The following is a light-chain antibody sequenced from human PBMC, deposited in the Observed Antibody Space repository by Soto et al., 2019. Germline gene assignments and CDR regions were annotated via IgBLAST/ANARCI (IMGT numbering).Light chain of an antibody. V-gene: IGKV1-9*01. CDR1: QAISSY. Sequence: IQLTQSPSSLSASVGDRVTITCRASQAISSYLAWYQQKPGKAPKLLIYAAYTLQSGVPTRFSGSGSATDFTLTISSLQPEDFAHYYCQHLHSFPYTFGQGTKVDIK. CDR2: AAY. CDR3: QHLHSFPYT. J-gene: IGKJ1*01.